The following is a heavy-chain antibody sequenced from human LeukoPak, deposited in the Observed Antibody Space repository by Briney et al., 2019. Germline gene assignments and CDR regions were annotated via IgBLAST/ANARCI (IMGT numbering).Heavy chain of an antibody. CDR2: ISGSGGST. D-gene: IGHD2-15*01. V-gene: IGHV3-23*01. J-gene: IGHJ4*02. Sequence: PGGSLRLSCAASGFTFSTYAMSWVRQAPGKGLEWVSAISGSGGSTYYADSVKGRFTISRDNSKNTLYLQMNSLRAEDTAVYYCAKARYCSGGSCFPQLIPDYWGQGTLVTVSS. CDR3: AKARYCSGGSCFPQLIPDY. CDR1: GFTFSTYA.